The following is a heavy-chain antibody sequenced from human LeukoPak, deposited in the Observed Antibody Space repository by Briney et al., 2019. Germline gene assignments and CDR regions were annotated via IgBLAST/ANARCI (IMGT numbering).Heavy chain of an antibody. D-gene: IGHD7-27*01. CDR3: TTIRPGEEAFHI. Sequence: PSETLSLTCSVSGVSISSYYLSWIRPPAGEGLEWIGRIYTSGSTTYNHSLRRRVPMQVDTPQNHLPLKVRSVTAAHAAVYFCTTIRPGEEAFHIWGQGTMVTVSP. CDR2: IYTSGST. J-gene: IGHJ3*02. CDR1: GVSISSYY. V-gene: IGHV4-4*07.